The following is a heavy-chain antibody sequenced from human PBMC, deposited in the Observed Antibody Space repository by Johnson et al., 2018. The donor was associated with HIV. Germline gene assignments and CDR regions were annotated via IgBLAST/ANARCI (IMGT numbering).Heavy chain of an antibody. CDR1: GFTFSRYA. CDR3: AREGDSSGMVFLDAFDI. V-gene: IGHV3-30-3*01. D-gene: IGHD3-22*01. Sequence: QVQLVESGGGVVQPGRSLRLSCAASGFTFSRYAMHWVRQAPGKGLEWVALISYDGSNKYYADSVKGRFTLSRDNSQNTLYLQMNSLKAEDTAVYYCAREGDSSGMVFLDAFDIWGQGTMVTVSS. CDR2: ISYDGSNK. J-gene: IGHJ3*02.